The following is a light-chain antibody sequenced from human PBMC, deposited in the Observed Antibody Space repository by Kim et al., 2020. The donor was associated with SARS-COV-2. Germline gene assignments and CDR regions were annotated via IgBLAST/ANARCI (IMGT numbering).Light chain of an antibody. V-gene: IGLV2-14*03. Sequence: QSALTQPASVSGSPGQSITISCTGTSSDVGGYNYVSWYQQLPGKVPKLMTYDLIERPSGVSNRFSGSKSGNTAYLTISGLQAEDEADYYCTSYTVIGAVIFGGWTKLTVL. J-gene: IGLJ2*01. CDR2: DLI. CDR3: TSYTVIGAVI. CDR1: SSDVGGYNY.